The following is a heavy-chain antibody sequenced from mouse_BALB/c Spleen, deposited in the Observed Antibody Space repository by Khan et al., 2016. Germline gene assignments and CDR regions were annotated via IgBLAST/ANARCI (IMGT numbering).Heavy chain of an antibody. V-gene: IGHV9-3-1*01. D-gene: IGHD2-4*01. CDR3: ARHYDYAPFAY. Sequence: LVESGPELKKPGETVKISCKASGYTFTNYGMNWVKQAPGKGLKWMGWINTYTGEPTYADDFKGRFAFSLETSASTAYLQINNLKNEDTATYFCARHYDYAPFAYWGQGTLVTVSA. CDR2: INTYTGEP. CDR1: GYTFTNYG. J-gene: IGHJ3*01.